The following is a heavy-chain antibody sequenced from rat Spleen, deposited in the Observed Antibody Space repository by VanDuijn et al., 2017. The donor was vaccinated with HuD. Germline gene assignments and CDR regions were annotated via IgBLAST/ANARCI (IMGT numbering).Heavy chain of an antibody. V-gene: IGHV5-25*01. CDR2: INAGGGLT. CDR3: ARRHYGYTDYFDY. Sequence: EVQLVESGGGLVQPGRSLKLSCAASGFTFSNYVMAWVRQAPTKGLEWVASINAGGGLTFYRDSVKGRFTISRDNAKSTLSLQMDSLRSEDTATYYCARRHYGYTDYFDYWGQGVMVTVSS. J-gene: IGHJ2*01. CDR1: GFTFSNYV. D-gene: IGHD1-9*01.